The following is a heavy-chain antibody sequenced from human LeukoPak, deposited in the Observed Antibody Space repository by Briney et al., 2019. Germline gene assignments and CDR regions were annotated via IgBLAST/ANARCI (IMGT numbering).Heavy chain of an antibody. Sequence: ASVTVSCMASGYTFTGYYMHWVRQAPGQGLEWMGWINPNSGGTNYAQKFQGRVTMTRDTSISTAYMELSRLRSDDTAVYYCARASISSWYWFDPWGQGTLVTVSS. CDR3: ARASISSWYWFDP. CDR1: GYTFTGYY. CDR2: INPNSGGT. V-gene: IGHV1-2*02. D-gene: IGHD6-13*01. J-gene: IGHJ5*02.